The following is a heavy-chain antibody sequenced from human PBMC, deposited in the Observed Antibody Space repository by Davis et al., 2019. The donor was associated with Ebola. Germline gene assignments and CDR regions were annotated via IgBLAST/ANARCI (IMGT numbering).Heavy chain of an antibody. V-gene: IGHV3-9*01. Sequence: SLKISCAASGFTFDDYAMHWVRQAPGKGLEWVSGISWNSGSIGYADSVKGRFTISRDNSKNKLYLQMNSLRAEDTAVYYCAKITYDFWSGWAYYYYGMDVWGQGTTVTVSS. CDR1: GFTFDDYA. CDR3: AKITYDFWSGWAYYYYGMDV. J-gene: IGHJ6*02. CDR2: ISWNSGSI. D-gene: IGHD3-3*01.